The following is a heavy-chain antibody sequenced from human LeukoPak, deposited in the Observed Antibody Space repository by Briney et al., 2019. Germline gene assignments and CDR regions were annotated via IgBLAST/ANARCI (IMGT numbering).Heavy chain of an antibody. D-gene: IGHD6-13*01. J-gene: IGHJ4*02. V-gene: IGHV3-21*01. CDR2: ISSSSSYI. CDR1: GLTFTSYS. CDR3: ARGGTYSSSWYLDY. Sequence: PGGSLRLSCAASGLTFTSYSMNWVRQAPGKGLEWVSSISSSSSYIYYADSVKGRFTISRDNAKNSLYLQMNSLRAEDTAVYYCARGGTYSSSWYLDYWGQGTLVTVSS.